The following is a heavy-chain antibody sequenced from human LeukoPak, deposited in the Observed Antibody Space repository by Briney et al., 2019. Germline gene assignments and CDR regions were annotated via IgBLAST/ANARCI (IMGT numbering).Heavy chain of an antibody. V-gene: IGHV1-2*02. CDR3: ARNMVWSKNYYYYGMDV. D-gene: IGHD2/OR15-2a*01. Sequence: ASVKVSCKASGYTFTGYYMHWVRQAPGQGLEWMGWINPNSGGTNYAQKFQGRVTMTRDTSISTAYMELRSLRSDDTAVYYCARNMVWSKNYYYYGMDVWGQGTTVTVSS. CDR1: GYTFTGYY. CDR2: INPNSGGT. J-gene: IGHJ6*02.